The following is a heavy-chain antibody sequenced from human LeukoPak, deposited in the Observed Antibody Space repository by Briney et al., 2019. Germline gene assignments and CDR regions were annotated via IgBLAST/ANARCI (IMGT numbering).Heavy chain of an antibody. D-gene: IGHD3-22*01. CDR1: GGSISSGGYY. CDR2: IYYSGST. V-gene: IGHV4-31*03. Sequence: SETLSLTCTVSGGSISSGGYYWSWIRQHPGKGLEWIGYIYYSGSTNYNPSLKSRVTISVDTSKNQFSLKLSSVTAADTAVYYCARERRYYYDSSGYSPPDYWGQGTLVTVSS. CDR3: ARERRYYYDSSGYSPPDY. J-gene: IGHJ4*02.